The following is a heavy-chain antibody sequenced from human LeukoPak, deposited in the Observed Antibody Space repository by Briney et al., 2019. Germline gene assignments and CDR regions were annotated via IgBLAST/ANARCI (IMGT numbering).Heavy chain of an antibody. CDR3: ARELGDSSGYYWWYFDL. V-gene: IGHV4-59*01. CDR1: GGSIGSYY. Sequence: SETLSLTCTVSGGSIGSYYWSWIRQPPGKGLEWIGYIYYSGSTNYNPSLKSRVTISVDTSKNQFSLKLSSVTAADTAVYYCARELGDSSGYYWWYFDLWGHGTLVTVSS. D-gene: IGHD3-22*01. J-gene: IGHJ2*01. CDR2: IYYSGST.